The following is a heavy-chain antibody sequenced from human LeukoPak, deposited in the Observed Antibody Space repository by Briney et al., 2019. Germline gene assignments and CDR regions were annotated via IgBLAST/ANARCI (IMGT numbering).Heavy chain of an antibody. CDR2: INPNSGGT. D-gene: IGHD2-2*01. CDR1: GYTFTGYY. V-gene: IGHV1-2*02. CDR3: ARSCSSTSCPFDY. J-gene: IGHJ4*02. Sequence: ASVKVSCKASGYTFTGYYMHWVRQAPGQGLEWMGWINPNSGGTNYAQKFQGRVTMTRDTSTSTAYMELSRLRSDDTAVYYCARSCSSTSCPFDYWGQGTLVTVSS.